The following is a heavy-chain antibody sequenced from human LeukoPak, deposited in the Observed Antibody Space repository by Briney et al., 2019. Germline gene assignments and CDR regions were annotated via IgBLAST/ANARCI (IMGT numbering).Heavy chain of an antibody. CDR2: IYYSGST. CDR3: AREWSYPYYYHGMDV. D-gene: IGHD3-16*02. Sequence: SQTLSLTCTVSGGSISSGGYYWSWIRQHPGKGLEWIGYIYYSGSTYYNPSLKSRVTISVDTSKNQFSLKLSSVTAADTAVYYCAREWSYPYYYHGMDVWGQGTTVTVSS. J-gene: IGHJ6*02. CDR1: GGSISSGGYY. V-gene: IGHV4-31*03.